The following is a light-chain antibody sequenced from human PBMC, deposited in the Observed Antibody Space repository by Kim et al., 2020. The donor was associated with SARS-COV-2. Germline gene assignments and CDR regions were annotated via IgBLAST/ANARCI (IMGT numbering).Light chain of an antibody. CDR1: SSDVGGYNY. J-gene: IGLJ3*02. V-gene: IGLV2-8*01. Sequence: GKSVTIACTGTSSDVGGYNYVSWYQPHPGKAPKRMIYEVSKRPSGVPDRFSGYKSGNTASLTVSGLQAEDEADYYCSSYAGSNNLVFGGGTKLTVL. CDR3: SSYAGSNNLV. CDR2: EVS.